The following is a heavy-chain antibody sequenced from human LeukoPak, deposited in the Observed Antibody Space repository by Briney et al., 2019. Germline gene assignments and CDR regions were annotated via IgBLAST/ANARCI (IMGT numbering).Heavy chain of an antibody. CDR2: INSSGSTI. V-gene: IGHV3-48*03. Sequence: SGGSLRLSCAASGFTFSSYEMNWVRQAPGKGLEWVSYINSSGSTIYYADSVKGRFTISRDNAKNSLYLQMNSLRAEDTAVYYCAGAVEMATIIDYWGQGTLVTVSS. D-gene: IGHD5-24*01. CDR1: GFTFSSYE. CDR3: AGAVEMATIIDY. J-gene: IGHJ4*02.